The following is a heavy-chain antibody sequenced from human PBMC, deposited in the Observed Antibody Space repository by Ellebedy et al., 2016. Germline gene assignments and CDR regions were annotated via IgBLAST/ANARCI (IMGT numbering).Heavy chain of an antibody. V-gene: IGHV5-51*01. D-gene: IGHD1-1*01. CDR2: IFPGDSDT. CDR1: GYSFTNYW. J-gene: IGHJ6*02. Sequence: GGSLRLXXQGSGYSFTNYWIAWVRQMPGKGLEWMGIIFPGDSDTRYSQSFQGQVTMSVDRSISTAYLQWSSLRASDTAIYYCAREGVQLERPGSDIYNYYGMDVWGQGTTVTVAS. CDR3: AREGVQLERPGSDIYNYYGMDV.